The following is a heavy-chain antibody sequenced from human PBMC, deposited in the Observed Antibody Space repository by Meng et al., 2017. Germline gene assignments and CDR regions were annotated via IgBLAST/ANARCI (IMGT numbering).Heavy chain of an antibody. Sequence: GESLKISCAASGFTFSSYGMHWVRQAPGKGLEWVAVIWYDGSNKYYADSVKGRFTISRDNSKSTLYLQMNSLRAEDTAVYYCARSDYDILTGYYSGVGYWGQGTLVTVSS. CDR3: ARSDYDILTGYYSGVGY. D-gene: IGHD3-9*01. V-gene: IGHV3-33*01. CDR2: IWYDGSNK. CDR1: GFTFSSYG. J-gene: IGHJ4*02.